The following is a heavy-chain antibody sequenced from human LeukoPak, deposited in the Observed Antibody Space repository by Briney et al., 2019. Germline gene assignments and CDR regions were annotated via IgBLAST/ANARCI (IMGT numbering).Heavy chain of an antibody. V-gene: IGHV6-1*01. D-gene: IGHD7-27*01. CDR3: ASETGETGAFDI. J-gene: IGHJ3*02. CDR1: VDSGSINSAA. CDR2: TYYRSTWYN. Sequence: SQTLSLTCAISVDSGSINSAAWNWIRQSPSRGLEWLGRTYYRSTWYNDYAVSVKSRITINPDTSKNQFSLQLNSMTPEDTAVYYCASETGETGAFDIWGQGTMVTVSS.